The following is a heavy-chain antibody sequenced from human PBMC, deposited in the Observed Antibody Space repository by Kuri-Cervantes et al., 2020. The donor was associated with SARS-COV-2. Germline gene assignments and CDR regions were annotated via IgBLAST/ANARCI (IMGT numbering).Heavy chain of an antibody. CDR1: GYTFTSYA. V-gene: IGHV1-3*01. D-gene: IGHD2-15*01. CDR2: NNAGNGNT. J-gene: IGHJ4*02. CDR3: AAASGDCSGGSCHGNY. Sequence: AAVHVSCKASGYTFTSYAMHWVRQAPGLRLEWMGWNNAGNGNTKYSQKFQGRDTITRDTSASTAYMELSSLRSEDTAVYYCAAASGDCSGGSCHGNYWGQGTLVTVSS.